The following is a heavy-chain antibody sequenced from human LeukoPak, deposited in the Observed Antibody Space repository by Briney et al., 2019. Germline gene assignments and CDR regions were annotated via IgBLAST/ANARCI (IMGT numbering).Heavy chain of an antibody. D-gene: IGHD4-23*01. Sequence: SETLSLTCTVSGGSISSYYWSWVRQPPGKGLEWIGYIYYSGSTNYNPSLKSRVTISVDTSKNQFSLKLSSVTAADTAVYYCATDRLGRGGNDYWGQGTLVTVSS. V-gene: IGHV4-59*01. CDR2: IYYSGST. CDR3: ATDRLGRGGNDY. J-gene: IGHJ4*02. CDR1: GGSISSYY.